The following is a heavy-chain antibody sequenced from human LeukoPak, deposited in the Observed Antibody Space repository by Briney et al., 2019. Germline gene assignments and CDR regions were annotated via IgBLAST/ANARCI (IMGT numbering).Heavy chain of an antibody. Sequence: ASVKVSCKASGYTFTDYYMHWVRQAPGQGLEWMGWINPNSGGTNYAQKFQGRVTMTRDTSISTAYMKLSRLRSDDTAVYYCAREGPIVGATHLVDYWGQGTLVTVSP. CDR2: INPNSGGT. V-gene: IGHV1-2*02. D-gene: IGHD1-26*01. CDR3: AREGPIVGATHLVDY. J-gene: IGHJ4*02. CDR1: GYTFTDYY.